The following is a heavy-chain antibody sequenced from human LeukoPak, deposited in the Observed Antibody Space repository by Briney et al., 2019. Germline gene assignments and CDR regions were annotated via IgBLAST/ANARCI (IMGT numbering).Heavy chain of an antibody. CDR3: ARVASDWWDFDY. Sequence: GGSLRLSCAASRFSFSDYTMSWVRQLPGKGLEWVSGIRHSGVDSSYADSLKGRFTISRDDAKNSLYLQMNSLRAEDTAVYYCARVASDWWDFDYWGQGTLVTVSS. D-gene: IGHD6-19*01. J-gene: IGHJ4*02. CDR2: IRHSGVDS. V-gene: IGHV3-21*01. CDR1: RFSFSDYT.